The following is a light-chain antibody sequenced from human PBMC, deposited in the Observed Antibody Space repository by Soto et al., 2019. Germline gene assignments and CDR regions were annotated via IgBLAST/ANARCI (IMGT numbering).Light chain of an antibody. CDR2: AAS. Sequence: EIVLTQSPATLSVSPGEGATLSFRASHRVSSNLAWYQQKPGQAPRLLIYAASTRATGTPPRFSGSGSATAFTLAISVLQSEDFAVYYGQQYNNCTPLTFGVGIKVEIK. J-gene: IGKJ4*01. CDR3: QQYNNCTPLT. CDR1: HRVSSN. V-gene: IGKV3-15*01.